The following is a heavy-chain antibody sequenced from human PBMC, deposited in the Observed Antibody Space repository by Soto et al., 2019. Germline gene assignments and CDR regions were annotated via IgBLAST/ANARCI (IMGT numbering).Heavy chain of an antibody. CDR1: GFTFSDSF. Sequence: QVQLVESGGGLVKPGGSLRLSCAASGFTFSDSFMSWSRQTPGKGLEWLSYIRGREGNIYYADSVRGRFTISRDNAKNSGYLQMNSLRAEDTAVYYCAGDQGPNYMAVWGKVTTVTVS. V-gene: IGHV3-11*01. J-gene: IGHJ6*03. CDR3: AGDQGPNYMAV. CDR2: IRGREGNI.